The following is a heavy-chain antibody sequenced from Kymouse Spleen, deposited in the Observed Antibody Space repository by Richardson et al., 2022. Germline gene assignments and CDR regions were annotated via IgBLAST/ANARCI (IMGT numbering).Heavy chain of an antibody. Sequence: QLQLQESGPGLVKPSETLSLTCTVSGGSISSSSYYWGWIRQPPGKGLEWIGSIYYSGSTYYNPSLKSRVTISVDTSKNQFSLKLSSVTAADTAVYYCARHGDYSNFYYYYYGMDVWGQGTTVTVSS. CDR3: ARHGDYSNFYYYYYGMDV. J-gene: IGHJ6*02. D-gene: IGHD4-11,IGHD4-11*01. V-gene: IGHV4-39*01. CDR1: GGSISSSSYY. CDR2: IYYSGST.